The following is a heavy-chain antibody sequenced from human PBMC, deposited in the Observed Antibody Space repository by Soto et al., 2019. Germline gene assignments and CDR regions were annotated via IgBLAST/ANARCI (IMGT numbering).Heavy chain of an antibody. Sequence: LXLSCAASGFTFSSYSMSWVRQAPGKGLEWVSAISGSGGSTYYADSVKGRFTISRDNSKNTLYLQMNSLRAEDTAVYYCAKDKGYGDYDLDYYYGMDVWGQGTTVTVSS. CDR2: ISGSGGST. CDR3: AKDKGYGDYDLDYYYGMDV. V-gene: IGHV3-23*01. D-gene: IGHD4-17*01. CDR1: GFTFSSYS. J-gene: IGHJ6*02.